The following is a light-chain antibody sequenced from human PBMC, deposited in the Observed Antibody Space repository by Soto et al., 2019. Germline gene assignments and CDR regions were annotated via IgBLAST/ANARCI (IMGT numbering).Light chain of an antibody. J-gene: IGKJ4*01. Sequence: DIQMTQSPSSLSASVGDRVTITCQASQDISNYLNWYQQKPGKAPKLLIYDASNLETGVPSRFSGSASGTEFTLTISSLQPEDFATYYCLQHFMYPLTFGGGTKVEIK. CDR3: LQHFMYPLT. V-gene: IGKV1-33*01. CDR2: DAS. CDR1: QDISNY.